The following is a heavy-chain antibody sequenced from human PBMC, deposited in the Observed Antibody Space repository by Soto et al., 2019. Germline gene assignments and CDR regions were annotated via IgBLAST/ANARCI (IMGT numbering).Heavy chain of an antibody. V-gene: IGHV5-10-1*01. Sequence: GESLKISCKGSGYSFTSYWISWVRQMPGKGLEWMGRIDPSDSYINYSPSFQGHVTISADKSISTAYLQWSSLKASDTAMYYCARLPPIGGYDSYYYYGMDVWGQGTTVTVSS. CDR3: ARLPPIGGYDSYYYYGMDV. CDR1: GYSFTSYW. J-gene: IGHJ6*02. D-gene: IGHD5-12*01. CDR2: IDPSDSYI.